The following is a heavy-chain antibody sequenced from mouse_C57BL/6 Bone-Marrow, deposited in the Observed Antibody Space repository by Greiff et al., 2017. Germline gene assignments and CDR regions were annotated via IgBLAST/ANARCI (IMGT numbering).Heavy chain of an antibody. CDR2: IYPRSGNT. D-gene: IGHD2-4*01. J-gene: IGHJ2*01. CDR3: ARDDYGGRDGSFDY. CDR1: GYTFTSYG. Sequence: VKLQESGAELARPGASVKLSCKASGYTFTSYGISWVKQRTGQGLEWIGEIYPRSGNTYYNEKFKGKATLTADKSSSTAYMELRSLTAADSAVYFCARDDYGGRDGSFDYWGQGTTLTVSS. V-gene: IGHV1-81*01.